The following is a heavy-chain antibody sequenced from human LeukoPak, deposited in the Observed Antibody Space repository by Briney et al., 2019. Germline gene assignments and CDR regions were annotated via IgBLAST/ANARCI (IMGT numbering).Heavy chain of an antibody. V-gene: IGHV1-2*02. CDR2: INPNTGGT. D-gene: IGHD2-8*01. CDR1: GYTFTGYY. Sequence: ASVKVSCKASGYTFTGYYMHWVRQAPGQGLDWMGWINPNTGGTNYAQKFQGRVTMTRDTSITSAYMELSRLRSDDTAVYYCLVIMVYAIDYWGQGTLVTVSS. CDR3: LVIMVYAIDY. J-gene: IGHJ4*02.